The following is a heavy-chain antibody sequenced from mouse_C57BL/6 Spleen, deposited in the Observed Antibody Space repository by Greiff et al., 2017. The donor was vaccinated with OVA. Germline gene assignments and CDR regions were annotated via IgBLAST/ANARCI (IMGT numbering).Heavy chain of an antibody. CDR1: GYTFTSYW. CDR3: ASKGKPYYAMDY. D-gene: IGHD1-3*01. Sequence: VQLQQPGAELVKPGASVKLSCKASGYTFTSYWMQWVKQRPGQGLEWIGEIDPSDSYTNYNQKFKGKATLTVDTSSSTAYMQLSSLTSEDSAVYYCASKGKPYYAMDYWGQGTSVTVSS. V-gene: IGHV1-50*01. CDR2: IDPSDSYT. J-gene: IGHJ4*01.